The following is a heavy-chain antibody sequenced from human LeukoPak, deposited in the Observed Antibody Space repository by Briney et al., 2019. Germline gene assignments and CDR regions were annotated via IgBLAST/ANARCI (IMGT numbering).Heavy chain of an antibody. CDR2: IIPIFGTA. V-gene: IGHV1-69*05. CDR3: APDYYGSGRPEDDY. Sequence: ASVKVSCKASGGTFSSYAISWVRQAPGQGLEWMGRIIPIFGTANYAQKFQGRVTITTDESTSTAYMELSSLRSEDTAVYYCAPDYYGSGRPEDDYWGKGTLVTVSS. D-gene: IGHD3-10*01. J-gene: IGHJ4*02. CDR1: GGTFSSYA.